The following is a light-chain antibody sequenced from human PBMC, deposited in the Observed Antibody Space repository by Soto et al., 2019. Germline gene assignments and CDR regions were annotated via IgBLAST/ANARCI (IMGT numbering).Light chain of an antibody. CDR2: DVN. V-gene: IGLV2-8*01. Sequence: QSALTQPPSASGSPGQSVIISSTGTSSDVGGYNYGSWYQQHPGKAPKLLIYDVNKRPPGVPDRFSGSKSGNTASLTVSGLQTEDEADYFCSSFGGTNGVLFGGGTKLTVL. CDR1: SSDVGGYNY. J-gene: IGLJ2*01. CDR3: SSFGGTNGVL.